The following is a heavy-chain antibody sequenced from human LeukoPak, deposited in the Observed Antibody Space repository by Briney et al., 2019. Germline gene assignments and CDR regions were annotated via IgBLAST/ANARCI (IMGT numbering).Heavy chain of an antibody. D-gene: IGHD3-22*01. CDR2: IYYSGST. Sequence: SETLSLTCTVSGGSISSGGYYWSWIRQHPGKGLEWIGYIYYSGSTYYNPSLKSRVTISVDTSRNQFSLKLSSVTAADTAVYYCARGSYYYDSSGSLHPFDYWGQGTLVTVSS. CDR3: ARGSYYYDSSGSLHPFDY. V-gene: IGHV4-31*03. J-gene: IGHJ4*02. CDR1: GGSISSGGYY.